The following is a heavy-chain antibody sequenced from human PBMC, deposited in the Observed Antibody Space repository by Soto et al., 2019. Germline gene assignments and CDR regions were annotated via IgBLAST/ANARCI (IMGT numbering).Heavy chain of an antibody. V-gene: IGHV3-53*01. D-gene: IGHD1-26*01. CDR2: IVSGGST. CDR3: ATDSRNVGIGYFDS. CDR1: GFKVGSSY. J-gene: IGHJ4*02. Sequence: VGSLRLSCAASGFKVGSSYVTWVRQAPGEGLEWVSVIVSGGSTHYADSVTGRFTVSRDVSNNTVYLHMSSLRAEDTAVYFCATDSRNVGIGYFDSWGLGTLVTVSS.